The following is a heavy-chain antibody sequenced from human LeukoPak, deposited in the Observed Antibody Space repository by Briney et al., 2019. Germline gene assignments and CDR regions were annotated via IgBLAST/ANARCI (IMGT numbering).Heavy chain of an antibody. Sequence: PGGSLRLSCAASGFTFDDYAMHWVRQAPGKGLEWVSGISWNSGSIGYADSVRGRFTISRDNAKNSLYLQMNSLRAEDTALYYCAKDGGIGFGELLSGFDYWGQGTLVTVSS. V-gene: IGHV3-9*01. CDR2: ISWNSGSI. J-gene: IGHJ4*02. CDR3: AKDGGIGFGELLSGFDY. D-gene: IGHD3-10*01. CDR1: GFTFDDYA.